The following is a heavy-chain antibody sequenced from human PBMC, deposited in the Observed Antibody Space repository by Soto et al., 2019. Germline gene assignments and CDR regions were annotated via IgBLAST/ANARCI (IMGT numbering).Heavy chain of an antibody. J-gene: IGHJ4*02. V-gene: IGHV5-51*01. CDR1: GYSFPSYW. CDR3: ARRISITGAPFEY. Sequence: EVQLEQSGAEVKKPGESLQISCKASGYSFPSYWITWVRQMPGKGLEWMGIIYAADSDTRYSPSFQGQVPMSVDRSISTAYMQWSSLQASDTAIYYCARRISITGAPFEYWGQGTLVTVSS. CDR2: IYAADSDT. D-gene: IGHD7-27*01.